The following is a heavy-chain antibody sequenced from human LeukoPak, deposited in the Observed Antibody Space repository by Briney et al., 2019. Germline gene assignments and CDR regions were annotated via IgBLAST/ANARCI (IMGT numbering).Heavy chain of an antibody. J-gene: IGHJ2*01. V-gene: IGHV3-48*04. CDR3: ARRFSGRSSWYSGWYFDL. CDR1: AFTCSSNS. D-gene: IGHD6-13*01. CDR2: TSGSSGTT. Sequence: GGSLTLSCSASAFTCSSNSMIRLPQGQGRDLEWVLYTSGSSGTTYHEDSVQGTFTTSKSTATNSLYLQMLSPNAEDAYDYSCARRFSGRSSWYSGWYFDLWGRGTLVTVSS.